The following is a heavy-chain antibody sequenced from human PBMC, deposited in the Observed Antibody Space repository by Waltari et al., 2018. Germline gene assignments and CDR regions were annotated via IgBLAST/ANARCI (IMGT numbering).Heavy chain of an antibody. CDR1: GFTFRDSY. J-gene: IGHJ4*02. V-gene: IGHV3-11*01. Sequence: QVQLVESGGCLVKPGGSLRLSCAASGFTFRDSYMSWIRRAPGKGAEWGAYIDSVSDGIYYTKSGKGRVTISRDNAKNTLYRQMNSLRVEDTAVYHCARTLAGRRWADYWGQGTLVTVSS. D-gene: IGHD3-16*01. CDR3: ARTLAGRRWADY. CDR2: IDSVSDGI.